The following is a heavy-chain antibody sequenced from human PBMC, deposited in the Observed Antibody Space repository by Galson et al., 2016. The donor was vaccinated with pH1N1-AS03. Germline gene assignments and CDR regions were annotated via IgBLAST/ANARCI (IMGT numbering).Heavy chain of an antibody. CDR1: GYTFTGFS. CDR2: INPNNGVT. D-gene: IGHD1-26*01. J-gene: IGHJ6*01. Sequence: SVKVYCKASGYTFTGFSVNWVRQAPGQGLEWMGWINPNNGVTNYAQKFQAWVTMTGDTSISKAYMEVYGLKSDDTAVYYCARDPRGPCSSATCATTYYFGMDVCGQATTVIVSS. V-gene: IGHV1-2*04. CDR3: ARDPRGPCSSATCATTYYFGMDV.